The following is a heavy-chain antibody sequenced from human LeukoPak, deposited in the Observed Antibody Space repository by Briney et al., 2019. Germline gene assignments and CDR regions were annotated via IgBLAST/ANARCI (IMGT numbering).Heavy chain of an antibody. CDR2: VDPEDGET. CDR1: GYTFTDYY. D-gene: IGHD1-26*01. J-gene: IGHJ4*02. CDR3: ATGSGSYHDY. Sequence: ASVKISCKVSGYTFTDYYMHWVQRAPGKGLEWMGLVDPEDGETMYAEKFQGRVTITADTSTDTAYMELSSLRSEDTAVYYCATGSGSYHDYWGQGTLVTVSS. V-gene: IGHV1-69-2*01.